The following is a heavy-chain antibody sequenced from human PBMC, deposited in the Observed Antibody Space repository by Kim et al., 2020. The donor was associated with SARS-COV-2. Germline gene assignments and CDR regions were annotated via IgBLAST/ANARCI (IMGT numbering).Heavy chain of an antibody. D-gene: IGHD6-13*01. CDR1: GFSFSSYS. CDR3: ARGAPKYSSSWEGS. V-gene: IGHV3-21*01. CDR2: ISSSSTYI. Sequence: GGSLRLSCGASGFSFSSYSMNWVRQAPGKGLEWVASISSSSTYIYYADSMKGRFTISRDNAKNSLYLQMNSLRDEDTAVYYCARGAPKYSSSWEGSWGQGTLVTVSS. J-gene: IGHJ5*02.